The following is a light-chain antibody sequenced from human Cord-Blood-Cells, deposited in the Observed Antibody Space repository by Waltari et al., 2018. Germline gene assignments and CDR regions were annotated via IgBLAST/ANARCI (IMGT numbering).Light chain of an antibody. CDR1: QSVLYSSNSKNY. J-gene: IGKJ4*01. CDR2: WAS. Sequence: DIVMTQSPDSLAVSLGERATIHCTSSQSVLYSSNSKNYLAWYQQKPGQPPKLLIYWASTRESGVPDRFSGSGSGTDFTLTISSLQAEDVAVYYCQQYYSTPLTFGGGTKVEIK. V-gene: IGKV4-1*01. CDR3: QQYYSTPLT.